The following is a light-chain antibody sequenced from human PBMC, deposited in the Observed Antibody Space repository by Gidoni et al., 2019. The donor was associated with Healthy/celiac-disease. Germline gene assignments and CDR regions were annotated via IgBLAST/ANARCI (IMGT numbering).Light chain of an antibody. V-gene: IGKV1-33*01. CDR3: QQYDNLRSMYT. CDR2: DAS. Sequence: DLQITQSPSSLSASVGDRVTITCQASQDISNYLNWYQQKPGKAPKLLIYDASNLETGVPARFSGSGSGTDFTFTISSLQPEDIATDYCQQYDNLRSMYTFGQGTKLEIK. J-gene: IGKJ2*01. CDR1: QDISNY.